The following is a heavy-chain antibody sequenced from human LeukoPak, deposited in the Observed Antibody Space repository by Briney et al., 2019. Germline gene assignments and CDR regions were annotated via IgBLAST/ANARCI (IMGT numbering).Heavy chain of an antibody. CDR2: ISGIGGST. V-gene: IGHV3-23*01. J-gene: IGHJ4*02. D-gene: IGHD3-22*01. CDR3: AKPIKYYYDSSGYYPDRYCDY. CDR1: GFTFTRIA. Sequence: GGSLRLSCAASGFTFTRIAMSWVSQAPGKGLEWFAAISGIGGSTYYADSVKGRFTISRYNSKNTLYLQMNRLRAEDTAVYYCAKPIKYYYDSSGYYPDRYCDYWGQGTLVTVSS.